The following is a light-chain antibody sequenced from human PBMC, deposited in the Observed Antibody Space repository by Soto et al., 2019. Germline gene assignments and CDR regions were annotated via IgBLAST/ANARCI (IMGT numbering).Light chain of an antibody. V-gene: IGKV1-5*01. CDR3: QQYNSYSIT. CDR1: QSISSW. J-gene: IGKJ5*01. CDR2: GAS. Sequence: DIQMTQSPSTLSGSVGDRVTITCRASQSISSWLAWYQQKPGTAPKLLIYGASNLESGVPSRFSGSGSGTEFTLTISSLQPDDFATYYCQQYNSYSITFGQGTRLEIK.